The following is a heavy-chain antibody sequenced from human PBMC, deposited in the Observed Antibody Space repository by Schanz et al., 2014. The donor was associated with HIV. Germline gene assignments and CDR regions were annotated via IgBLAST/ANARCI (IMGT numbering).Heavy chain of an antibody. Sequence: VQLLESGGGLVQPGGSLRLSCAVSGFTFSNYAMHWVRQAPGKGLEWVAVIWYDGSNKYYADSVKGRFTISRDNANSSLFLQMDSLRPEDTATYYCVRDESTLTTGDFQDWGQGTLVTVSS. D-gene: IGHD4-17*01. CDR3: VRDESTLTTGDFQD. J-gene: IGHJ1*01. CDR1: GFTFSNYA. V-gene: IGHV3-33*08. CDR2: IWYDGSNK.